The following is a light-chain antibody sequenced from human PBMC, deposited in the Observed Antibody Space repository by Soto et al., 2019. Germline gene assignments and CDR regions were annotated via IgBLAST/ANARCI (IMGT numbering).Light chain of an antibody. J-gene: IGKJ1*01. Sequence: ITLTQSPGTLSLSPGERATLSCLASQSVSNNYLAWYQQKPGQAPRLVIYGASNRATGIPDRFSGSGSGTDFTLTISTLEPEDFAVYYCQQYGSSPTFGQGTKVDI. CDR2: GAS. V-gene: IGKV3-20*01. CDR1: QSVSNNY. CDR3: QQYGSSPT.